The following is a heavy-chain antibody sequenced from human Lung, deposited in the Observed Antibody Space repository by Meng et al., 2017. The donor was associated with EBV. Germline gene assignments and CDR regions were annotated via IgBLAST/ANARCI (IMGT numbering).Heavy chain of an antibody. D-gene: IGHD3-10*01. CDR2: IYYSGST. CDR1: GGSISSGGHY. V-gene: IGHV4-31*01. CDR3: ARAVGTGYFDY. Sequence: HLRESGPGLVKPSHTLSLTGTVSGGSISSGGHYGSWIRQHPGKSLEWIGYIYYSGSTYYNPSLKSLVSISVDTSNNQFSLKLSSVTAADTAVYYCARAVGTGYFDYWGQGTLVTVSS. J-gene: IGHJ4*02.